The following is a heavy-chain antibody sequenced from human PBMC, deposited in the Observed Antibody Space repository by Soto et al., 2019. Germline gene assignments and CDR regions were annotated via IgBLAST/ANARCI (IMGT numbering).Heavy chain of an antibody. CDR3: ARDKKFWSGQRYDY. V-gene: IGHV3-7*01. CDR2: IKQDGSEK. CDR1: GFTFSSYW. D-gene: IGHD3-3*01. J-gene: IGHJ4*02. Sequence: GGSLRLSCAASGFTFSSYWMSWVRQAPGKGLEWVANIKQDGSEKYYVDSVKGRFTISRDNAKNSLYLQMNSLRAEDTAVYYCARDKKFWSGQRYDYWGQGTLVTVSS.